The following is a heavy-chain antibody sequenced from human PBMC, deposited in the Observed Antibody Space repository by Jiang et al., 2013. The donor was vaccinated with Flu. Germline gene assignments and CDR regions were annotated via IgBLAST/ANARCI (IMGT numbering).Heavy chain of an antibody. CDR1: SYA. J-gene: IGHJ4*02. CDR3: ARSVTTGFDY. CDR2: INAGNGNX. Sequence: SYAMHWVRQAPGQRLEWMGWINAGNGNXKYSQKFQGRVTITRDTSASTAYMELSSLRSEDTAVYYCARSVTTGFDYWGQGTLVTVSS. D-gene: IGHD4-11*01. V-gene: IGHV1-3*01.